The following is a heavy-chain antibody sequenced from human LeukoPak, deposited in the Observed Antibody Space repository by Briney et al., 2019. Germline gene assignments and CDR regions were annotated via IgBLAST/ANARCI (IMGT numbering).Heavy chain of an antibody. CDR1: GFTVNSNY. Sequence: GGSLRLSCAASGFTVNSNYLSWVRQAPGKGLEWVSTLYNTGNTYYANSVKGRFSISRDNSKNTLFLQMNSLRAEDTAVYYCAKGQRYTAVPYYFDLWGQGTLVTVSS. CDR3: AKGQRYTAVPYYFDL. V-gene: IGHV3-53*01. CDR2: LYNTGNT. D-gene: IGHD5-18*01. J-gene: IGHJ4*02.